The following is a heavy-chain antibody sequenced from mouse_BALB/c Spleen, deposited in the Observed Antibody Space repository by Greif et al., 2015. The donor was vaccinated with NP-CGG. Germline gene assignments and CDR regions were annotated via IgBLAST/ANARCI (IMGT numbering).Heavy chain of an antibody. Sequence: EVQLQQSGAELVRSGASVKLSCTASGFNIKDYYMHWVKQRPEQGLEWIGWIDPENGDTEYAPKFQGKATMTADTSSNTAYLQLSSLTSEDTAVYYCNACWDYAMDYWGQGTSVTVSS. CDR3: NACWDYAMDY. CDR1: GFNIKDYY. CDR2: IDPENGDT. V-gene: IGHV14-4*02. D-gene: IGHD4-1*01. J-gene: IGHJ4*01.